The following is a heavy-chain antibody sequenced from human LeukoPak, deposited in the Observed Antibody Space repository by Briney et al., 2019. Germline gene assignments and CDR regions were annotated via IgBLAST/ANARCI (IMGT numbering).Heavy chain of an antibody. CDR3: ARVRVPSYVFDY. CDR2: INAGNGNT. V-gene: IGHV1-3*01. CDR1: GYTFTSYA. Sequence: ASVKVSCKASGYTFTSYAMHWVRQAPGQRLEWMGWINAGNGNTKYSQKFQGRVTITRDTSASTAYMELSSLRSEDTAVYYCARVRVPSYVFDYWGQGTLVTVSS. D-gene: IGHD3-10*02. J-gene: IGHJ4*02.